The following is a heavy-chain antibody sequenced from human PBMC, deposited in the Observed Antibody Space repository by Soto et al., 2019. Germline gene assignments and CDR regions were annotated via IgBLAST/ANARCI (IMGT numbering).Heavy chain of an antibody. V-gene: IGHV3-30-3*01. CDR3: ERSGAVVGRLWADY. CDR1: GFTFSSYA. D-gene: IGHD1-26*01. Sequence: GGSLRLSCAASGFTFSSYAMHWVRQAPGKGLEWVAVISYDGSNKYYADSVKGRFTISRDNSKNTLYLQMNSLRAEDTAVYYCERSGAVVGRLWADYLGQGTLVTVSS. J-gene: IGHJ4*02. CDR2: ISYDGSNK.